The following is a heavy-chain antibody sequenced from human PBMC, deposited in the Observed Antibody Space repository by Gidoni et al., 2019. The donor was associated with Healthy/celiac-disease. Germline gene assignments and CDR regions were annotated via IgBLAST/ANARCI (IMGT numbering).Heavy chain of an antibody. Sequence: QVQLQQWGAGLLKPSETLSLTCAVYGGSFSGYYWSWIRQPPGKGLEWIGEINHSGSTNYNPSLKSRVTISVDTSKNQFSLKLSSVTAADTAVYYCARGSTGATLGESGGRRRVYGMDVWGQGTTVTVSS. CDR2: INHSGST. CDR3: ARGSTGATLGESGGRRRVYGMDV. V-gene: IGHV4-34*01. J-gene: IGHJ6*02. CDR1: GGSFSGYY. D-gene: IGHD3-10*01.